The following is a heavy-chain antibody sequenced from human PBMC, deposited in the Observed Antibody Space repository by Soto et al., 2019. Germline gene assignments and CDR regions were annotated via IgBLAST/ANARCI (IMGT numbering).Heavy chain of an antibody. V-gene: IGHV5-51*01. CDR3: AKTLVMAEMGGALDI. Sequence: PGESLKISCQGSGYSFSSYWIGWVRQMPGKGLKRMGIIDPNDSDTRYSPSFQGQVTMSADKSINTAYLSLKVSDTAMYYCAKTLVMAEMGGALDIWGQGTMVTVSS. D-gene: IGHD3-22*01. CDR1: GYSFSSYW. J-gene: IGHJ3*02. CDR2: IDPNDSDT.